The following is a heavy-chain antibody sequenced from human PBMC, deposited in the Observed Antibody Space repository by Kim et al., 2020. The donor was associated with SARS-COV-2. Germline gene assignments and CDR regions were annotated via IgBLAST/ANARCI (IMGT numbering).Heavy chain of an antibody. Sequence: GGSLRLSCAASGFTFDDYAMHWVRQAPGKGLEWVSGISWNSGSIGYADSVKGRFTISRDNAKNSLYLQMNSLRAEDTALYYCAKSPRGRGIAAAGTLGYWGQGTLVTVSS. V-gene: IGHV3-9*01. CDR3: AKSPRGRGIAAAGTLGY. CDR2: ISWNSGSI. CDR1: GFTFDDYA. D-gene: IGHD6-13*01. J-gene: IGHJ4*02.